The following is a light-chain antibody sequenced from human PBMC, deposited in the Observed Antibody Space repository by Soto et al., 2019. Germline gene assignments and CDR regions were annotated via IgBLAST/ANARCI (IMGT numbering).Light chain of an antibody. V-gene: IGLV3-1*01. J-gene: IGLJ2*01. CDR2: QDD. Sequence: SYELTQPPSVSVSPGQTANISCSGDKLGDKYVCWYQQKPGQSPLLVIYQDDKRPSGIPERFSGSTSGDTATLTVTGTQTMDEADYYCQAWESTTAGGVFGGGTKVTVL. CDR3: QAWESTTAGGV. CDR1: KLGDKY.